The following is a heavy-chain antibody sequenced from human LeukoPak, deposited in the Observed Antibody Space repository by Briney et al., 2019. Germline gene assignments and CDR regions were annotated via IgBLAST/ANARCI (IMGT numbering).Heavy chain of an antibody. CDR1: GFTFSSYS. D-gene: IGHD2-15*01. V-gene: IGHV3-21*04. CDR2: ISSSSSYI. CDR3: AKAGIRDIVVVVAAVSFDY. J-gene: IGHJ4*02. Sequence: GGSLRLSCAASGFTFSSYSMNWVRQAPGKGLEWVSSISSSSSYIYYADSVKGRFTISRDNAKNSLYLQMNSLRAEDTAVYYCAKAGIRDIVVVVAAVSFDYWGQGTLVTVSS.